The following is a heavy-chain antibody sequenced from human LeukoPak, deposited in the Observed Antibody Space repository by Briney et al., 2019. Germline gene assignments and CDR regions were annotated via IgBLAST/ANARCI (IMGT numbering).Heavy chain of an antibody. Sequence: GGSLRLSCAASGFTFSSYEVNWVRQAPGKGLEWVSYISSSGSTIYYADSVKGRFTISRDNAKNSLYLQMNSLRAEDTAVYYCARDPPYGDYFDYWGQGTLVTVSS. J-gene: IGHJ4*02. V-gene: IGHV3-48*03. CDR2: ISSSGSTI. CDR3: ARDPPYGDYFDY. CDR1: GFTFSSYE. D-gene: IGHD4-17*01.